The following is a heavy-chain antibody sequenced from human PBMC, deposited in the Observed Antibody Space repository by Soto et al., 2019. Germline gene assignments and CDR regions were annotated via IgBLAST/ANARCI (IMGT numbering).Heavy chain of an antibody. V-gene: IGHV3-21*01. D-gene: IGHD4-17*01. CDR1: GFTFTNYN. J-gene: IGHJ5*02. CDR3: AGTTVTTFGDWFDP. CDR2: ISSSSSYI. Sequence: PGGSLRLSCAASGFTFTNYNMNWVRQAPGKGLEWVSSISSSSSYIYYADSVKGRFTISRDNAKNSLYLQMNSLRAEDTAVYYCAGTTVTTFGDWFDPWGQGTLVTVSS.